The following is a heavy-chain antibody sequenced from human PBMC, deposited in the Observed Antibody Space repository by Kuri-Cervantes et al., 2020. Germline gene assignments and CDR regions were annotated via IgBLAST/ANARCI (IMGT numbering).Heavy chain of an antibody. Sequence: GGSLRLSCKGSGYTFSDYWIGWVRQMPGKGLEWMGIIYPGDSETRYSPSFQGQVTISADKSTNTAYLQWSTLKASDTATYFCARHLSPSVVVAAVFDYWGQGTPVTVSS. CDR1: GYTFSDYW. V-gene: IGHV5-51*01. CDR3: ARHLSPSVVVAAVFDY. J-gene: IGHJ4*02. CDR2: IYPGDSET. D-gene: IGHD2-15*01.